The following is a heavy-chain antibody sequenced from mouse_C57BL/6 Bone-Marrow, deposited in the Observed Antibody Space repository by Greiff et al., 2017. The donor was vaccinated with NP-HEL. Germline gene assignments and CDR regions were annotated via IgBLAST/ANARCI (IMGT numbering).Heavy chain of an antibody. CDR1: GFTFSDYY. CDR2: ISNGGGST. V-gene: IGHV5-12*01. CDR3: ARHYYGGAY. J-gene: IGHJ3*01. D-gene: IGHD1-1*01. Sequence: EVMLVESGGGLVQPGGSLKLSCAASGFTFSDYYMYWVRQTPEKRLEWVAYISNGGGSTYYPDTIKGRFTISRDNAKNTLYLQMSRLKSEDTAMYYCARHYYGGAYWGQGTLVTVSA.